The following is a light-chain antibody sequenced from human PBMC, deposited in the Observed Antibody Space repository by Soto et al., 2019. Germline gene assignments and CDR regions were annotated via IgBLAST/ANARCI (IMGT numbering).Light chain of an antibody. V-gene: IGLV2-8*01. Sequence: QSALTQPPSASGSPGQSVTISCTGTSSDVGGYNYVSWYQQHPGKAPKLTIYEVSKRPSGVPDRFSGSKSGNTASLTVSGLQAEDEADYCCSSYAGSNNLVFGGGTKVTVL. CDR3: SSYAGSNNLV. CDR1: SSDVGGYNY. CDR2: EVS. J-gene: IGLJ2*01.